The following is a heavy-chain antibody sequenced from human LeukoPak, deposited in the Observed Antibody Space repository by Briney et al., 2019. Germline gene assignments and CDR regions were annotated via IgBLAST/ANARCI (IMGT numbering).Heavy chain of an antibody. CDR1: GFTFGGYG. J-gene: IGHJ6*02. V-gene: IGHV3-33*03. D-gene: IGHD3-10*01. CDR3: AKPVGKGFGELVRGMDV. CDR2: IAYDGSRA. Sequence: PGRSVRLSCAGSGFTFGGYGMHWFRQTPGKGLEWVAVIAYDGSRAFYADSVKGRFTISRDNSKNTMSVHLDALTAEDTAVYYCAKPVGKGFGELVRGMDVWGQGTTVTVSS.